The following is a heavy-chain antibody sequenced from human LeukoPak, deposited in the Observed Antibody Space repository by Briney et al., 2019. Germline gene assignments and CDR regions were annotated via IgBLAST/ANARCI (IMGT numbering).Heavy chain of an antibody. J-gene: IGHJ6*03. CDR2: IKQDGRAK. CDR1: GFTFSSYA. V-gene: IGHV3-7*03. CDR3: ARAMDV. Sequence: GGSLRLSCAASGFTFSSYAMHWVRQAPGKGLEWVANIKQDGRAKYYVDSVKGRFTISGDNAKNSVYLQMNSLRAEDTVVYYCARAMDVWGEGTTVTVSS.